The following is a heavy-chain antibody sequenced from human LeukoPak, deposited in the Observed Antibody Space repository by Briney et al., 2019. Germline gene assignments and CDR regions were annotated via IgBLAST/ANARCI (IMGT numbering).Heavy chain of an antibody. CDR3: ASLLWGSEWFDP. CDR2: IYHSGST. V-gene: IGHV4-39*07. D-gene: IGHD2-21*01. CDR1: GGSISSSSYY. J-gene: IGHJ5*02. Sequence: SETLSLTCTVSGGSISSSSYYWGWIRQPPGKGLEWIGSIYHSGSTYYNPSLKSRVTISVDTSKNQFSLKLSSVTAADTAVYYCASLLWGSEWFDPWGQGTLVTVSS.